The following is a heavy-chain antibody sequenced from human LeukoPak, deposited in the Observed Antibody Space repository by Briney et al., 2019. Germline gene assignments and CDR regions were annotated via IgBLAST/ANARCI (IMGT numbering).Heavy chain of an antibody. J-gene: IGHJ4*02. V-gene: IGHV4-30-2*01. CDR3: ARYSGYDSGLASSFDY. D-gene: IGHD5-12*01. CDR2: IYHSGST. Sequence: ASETLSLTCTVSGGSISSGGYYWSWIRQPPGKGLEGIGYIYHSGSTYYNPSLKSRVTTSVDRSKNQFSLKLSSVTAADTAVYYCARYSGYDSGLASSFDYWGQGTLVTVSS. CDR1: GGSISSGGYY.